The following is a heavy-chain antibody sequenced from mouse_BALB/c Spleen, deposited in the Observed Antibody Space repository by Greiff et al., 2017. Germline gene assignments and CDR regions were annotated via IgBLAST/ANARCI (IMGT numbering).Heavy chain of an antibody. V-gene: IGHV14-4*02. Sequence: EVKLQESGAELVRSGASVKLSCTASGFNIKDYYMHWVKQRPEQGLEWIGWIDPENGDTEYAPNFQGKATMTADTSSNTAYLQLSSLTSEDTAVYYCNAYDDAMDYWGQGTAVTVSS. J-gene: IGHJ4*01. CDR1: GFNIKDYY. CDR3: NAYDDAMDY. CDR2: IDPENGDT. D-gene: IGHD2-12*01.